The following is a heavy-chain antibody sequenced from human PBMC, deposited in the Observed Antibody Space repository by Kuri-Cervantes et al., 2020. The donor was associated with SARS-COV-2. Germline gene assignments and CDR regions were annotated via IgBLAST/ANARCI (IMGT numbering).Heavy chain of an antibody. V-gene: IGHV4-59*08. CDR3: ARHQLVIPAADPYNYFDP. D-gene: IGHD2-2*01. CDR1: GGPISSYY. J-gene: IGHJ5*02. CDR2: IYYSGST. Sequence: SETLSLTCTVSGGPISSYYWSWIRQPPGKGLEWIGYIYYSGSTNYNPSLNSRVTISVDTSQNQFSLRLTSVTAADTAVYYCARHQLVIPAADPYNYFDPWGQGSLVTASS.